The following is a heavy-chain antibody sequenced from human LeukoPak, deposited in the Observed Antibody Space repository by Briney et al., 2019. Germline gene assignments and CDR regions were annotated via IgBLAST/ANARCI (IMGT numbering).Heavy chain of an antibody. V-gene: IGHV5-51*01. CDR3: AGHGIRGCSGTRCYTSYYYYGMDV. CDR1: GYSFIDYW. CDR2: TFPGDSDT. D-gene: IGHD2-2*02. J-gene: IGHJ6*02. Sequence: GESLKISCTASGYSFIDYWIGWVRQMPGKGPEWMGITFPGDSDTKYNQSFQGQVTISVDKSISTAYLQWSSLKASDTAMYYCAGHGIRGCSGTRCYTSYYYYGMDVWGQGTTVTVS.